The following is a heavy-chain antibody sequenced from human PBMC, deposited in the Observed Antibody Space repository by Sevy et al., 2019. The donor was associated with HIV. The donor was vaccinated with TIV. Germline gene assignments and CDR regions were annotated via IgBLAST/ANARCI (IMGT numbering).Heavy chain of an antibody. CDR1: GYTFTSYG. Sequence: ASVKVSCKASGYTFTSYGISWVRQAPGQGLEWMGWISAYNGNTNYAQKLQGRVTMTTDTSTSTAYMELSRLRSEDTAVYYCATGREYYDENSGYFDYWGPGTLVTVSS. CDR2: ISAYNGNT. J-gene: IGHJ4*02. V-gene: IGHV1-18*01. CDR3: ATGREYYDENSGYFDY. D-gene: IGHD3-22*01.